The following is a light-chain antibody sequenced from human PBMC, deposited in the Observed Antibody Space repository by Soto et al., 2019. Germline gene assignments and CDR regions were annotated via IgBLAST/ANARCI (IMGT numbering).Light chain of an antibody. CDR3: LLSHGGARV. J-gene: IGLJ3*02. V-gene: IGLV7-46*01. CDR1: TGAVTSGHY. CDR2: DTS. Sequence: QAVVTQEPSLTVSPGGTVTLTCGSSTGAVTSGHYPYWFQQKPGQAPRTLIYDTSDKHSWTPARFSGSVLGGKAALTLSGAQPEDEADYYCLLSHGGARVFGGGTKLTVL.